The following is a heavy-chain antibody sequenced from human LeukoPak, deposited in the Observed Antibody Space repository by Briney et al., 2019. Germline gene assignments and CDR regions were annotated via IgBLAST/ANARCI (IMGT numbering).Heavy chain of an antibody. J-gene: IGHJ4*02. Sequence: PGGSLRLSCAASGFTFSSYAMSWVRQAPGKGLDWVSAIHGGGGSTYYADSVKGRFTISRDNSKSTLYLQVNSLKAEDTAVYYCANRPDTALGSWGQGTLVTVSS. CDR1: GFTFSSYA. D-gene: IGHD5-18*01. V-gene: IGHV3-23*01. CDR3: ANRPDTALGS. CDR2: IHGGGGST.